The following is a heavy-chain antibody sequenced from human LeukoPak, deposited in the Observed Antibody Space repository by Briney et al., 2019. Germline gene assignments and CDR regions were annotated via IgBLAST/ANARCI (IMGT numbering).Heavy chain of an antibody. Sequence: PRGSLRHSRAASGFSLSSYVVNWVRQAPGKGLEWVSYISTSVSTTHYADSVKGRFTISRDNGKNSMYLHMSSLRDEDTAVYYCARYGRLGGQSFDYWGQGTLVTVSS. CDR1: GFSLSSYV. V-gene: IGHV3-48*03. CDR3: ARYGRLGGQSFDY. J-gene: IGHJ4*02. CDR2: ISTSVSTT. D-gene: IGHD4-23*01.